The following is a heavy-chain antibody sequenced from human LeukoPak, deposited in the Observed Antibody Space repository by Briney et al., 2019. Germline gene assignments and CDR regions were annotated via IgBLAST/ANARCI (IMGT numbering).Heavy chain of an antibody. CDR2: ISSGGSTI. Sequence: GGSLRLSCAASGFTFDTYSMNWVRQAPGKGLEWVSYISSGGSTIYYADSVRGRFTISRDNAKNSLDLQMDSLRDEDTAVYYCARDCQYCSNTNCRCCWGQGTLVTVSS. V-gene: IGHV3-48*02. CDR1: GFTFDTYS. CDR3: ARDCQYCSNTNCRCC. D-gene: IGHD2-2*01. J-gene: IGHJ4*02.